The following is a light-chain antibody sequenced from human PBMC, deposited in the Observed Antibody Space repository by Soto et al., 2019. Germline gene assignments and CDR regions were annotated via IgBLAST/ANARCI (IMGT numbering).Light chain of an antibody. J-gene: IGKJ5*01. CDR3: QQLHDYPIT. CDR2: AAS. V-gene: IGKV1-12*01. Sequence: DIQMTQSPSSVSASVGDRVTISCQASQGISRSLAWYQQKPGKAPKLLIYAASSLQSGVPSRFSGSGFGTDFTLTISSLQPEDFATYYCQQLHDYPITFGQGTRLEIK. CDR1: QGISRS.